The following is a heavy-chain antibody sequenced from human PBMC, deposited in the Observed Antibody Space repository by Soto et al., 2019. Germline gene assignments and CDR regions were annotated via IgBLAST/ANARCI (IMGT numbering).Heavy chain of an antibody. CDR3: ARGASGSSTYYYYGMDV. J-gene: IGHJ6*02. V-gene: IGHV3-66*01. CDR1: GFTVSSNY. CDR2: IYSGGST. D-gene: IGHD1-26*01. Sequence: PGGSLRLSCAASGFTVSSNYMSWVRQAPGKGLEWVSVIYSGGSTYYADSVKGRFTISRDNAKNSLYLQMNSLRAEDTAVYYCARGASGSSTYYYYGMDVWGQGTTVTVSS.